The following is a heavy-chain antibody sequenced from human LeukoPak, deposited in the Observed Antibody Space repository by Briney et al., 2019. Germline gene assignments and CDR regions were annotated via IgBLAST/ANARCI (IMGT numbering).Heavy chain of an antibody. CDR3: ARDDVLLWFGESYNWFDP. V-gene: IGHV1-46*01. CDR2: IKPSGGST. CDR1: GYSFTSYY. D-gene: IGHD3-10*01. J-gene: IGHJ5*02. Sequence: VASVKVSCKASGYSFTSYYMHWVRQAPGQGLEWMGIIKPSGGSTSYAQKFQGRVTMTRDTSTSTVYMELSSLRSEDTAVYYCARDDVLLWFGESYNWFDPWGQGTLVTVSS.